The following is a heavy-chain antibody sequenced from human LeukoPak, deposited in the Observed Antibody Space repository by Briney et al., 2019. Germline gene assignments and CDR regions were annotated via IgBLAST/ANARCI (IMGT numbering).Heavy chain of an antibody. V-gene: IGHV3-33*01. D-gene: IGHD1-26*01. CDR3: ARHGSGRNYFDPLDY. J-gene: IGHJ4*02. Sequence: GRSLRLSCAASGFRFNEHAKHWVRQAPGKGLEWVAVIWRDGSTIYYADSVKGRFTVSRDNPKNTLNLQLDSLRVEDTAVYYCARHGSGRNYFDPLDYWGQGTLVTVSS. CDR1: GFRFNEHA. CDR2: IWRDGSTI.